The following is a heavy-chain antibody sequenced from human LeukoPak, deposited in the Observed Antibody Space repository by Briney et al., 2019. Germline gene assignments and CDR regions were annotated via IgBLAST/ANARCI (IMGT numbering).Heavy chain of an antibody. CDR1: GGSISSYY. V-gene: IGHV4-59*08. J-gene: IGHJ4*02. CDR3: ARNRIAVATGEYFDY. D-gene: IGHD6-19*01. Sequence: SETLSLTCTVSGGSISSYYWSWIRQPPGKGLEWIGYIYYSGSTNYNPSLKSRVTISVDTSKNQFSLKLSSVTAADPAVYYCARNRIAVATGEYFDYWGQGTLVTVSS. CDR2: IYYSGST.